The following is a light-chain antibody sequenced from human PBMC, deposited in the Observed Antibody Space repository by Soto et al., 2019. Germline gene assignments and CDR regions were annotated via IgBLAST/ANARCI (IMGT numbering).Light chain of an antibody. J-gene: IGKJ4*01. V-gene: IGKV1-9*01. Sequence: DIQLTQSPSVLCASVGHRVTITCRASQALSNYLAWYQQKPGKAPDLLIYSASTLQSGVTSRLSGSGSETEFSLTIRALQPEDFANYYCQQLSRYPLTVGGVTQVEIK. CDR3: QQLSRYPLT. CDR2: SAS. CDR1: QALSNY.